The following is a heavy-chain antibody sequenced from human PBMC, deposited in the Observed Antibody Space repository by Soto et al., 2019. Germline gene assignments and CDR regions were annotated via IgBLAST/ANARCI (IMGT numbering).Heavy chain of an antibody. Sequence: SETLSLTCAISGGSISSSNWWSWVRQPPGKGLEWVGQVFHTGTTYYNPSLKSRLTISVDKSTNQFSLHLTSVTAADTAVYSCSKTKFNYTVCPHDFWGQGTLVTVSS. CDR1: GGSISSSNW. J-gene: IGHJ4*02. D-gene: IGHD3-3*01. V-gene: IGHV4-4*02. CDR2: VFHTGTT. CDR3: SKTKFNYTVCPHDF.